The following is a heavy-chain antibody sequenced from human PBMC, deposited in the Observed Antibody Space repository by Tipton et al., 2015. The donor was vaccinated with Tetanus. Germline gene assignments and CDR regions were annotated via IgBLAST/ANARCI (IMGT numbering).Heavy chain of an antibody. J-gene: IGHJ3*02. Sequence: SLRLSCAASGFTFSNYCMTWVRQAPGEGLEWVANIKQDGSELSYVDSVKGRFTFSRDNAVNSLYLQVNSLRVEDTAVYFCARASSTRWWNHDAFDIWGQGTAVAVSP. CDR1: GFTFSNYC. CDR2: IKQDGSEL. D-gene: IGHD1-14*01. CDR3: ARASSTRWWNHDAFDI. V-gene: IGHV3-7*01.